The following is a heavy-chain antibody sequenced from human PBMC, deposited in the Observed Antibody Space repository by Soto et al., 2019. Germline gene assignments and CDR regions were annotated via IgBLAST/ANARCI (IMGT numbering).Heavy chain of an antibody. CDR2: IPYDGSNK. V-gene: IGHV3-30*18. CDR1: GFTFSSYG. Sequence: LRLSCAASGFTFSSYGMHWVRQARGKGLEWVAVIPYDGSNKYYADSVKGRFTISRDNSKNTLYLQMNSLRAEDTAVYYCAKDLYSYGFGAFDYWGQGTLVTVSS. D-gene: IGHD5-18*01. CDR3: AKDLYSYGFGAFDY. J-gene: IGHJ4*02.